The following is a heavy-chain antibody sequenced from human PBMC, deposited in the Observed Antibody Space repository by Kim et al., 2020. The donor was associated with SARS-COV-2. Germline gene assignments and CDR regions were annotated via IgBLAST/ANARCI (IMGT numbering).Heavy chain of an antibody. Sequence: GGSLRLSCAASGFTFSNYAMTWVRQAPGKGLEWVSGISASAGTSYYADSVKGRFTISRDNSKNTLYLQMHSLRAEDTAVYYCAKDRSSSWYEGKIQHWGQGTLVTVSS. V-gene: IGHV3-23*01. J-gene: IGHJ1*01. CDR2: ISASAGTS. CDR1: GFTFSNYA. D-gene: IGHD6-13*01. CDR3: AKDRSSSWYEGKIQH.